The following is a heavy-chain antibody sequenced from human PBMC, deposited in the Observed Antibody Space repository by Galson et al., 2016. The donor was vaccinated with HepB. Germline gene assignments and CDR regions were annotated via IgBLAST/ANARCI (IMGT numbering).Heavy chain of an antibody. Sequence: SLRLSCAASGFTFSSYAMHWVRQAPGKGLEWVAVISYDGGNKYYADSVKGRFTISRDNSKNTLYLQMNSLRAEDTALYYCARVSRRAEVYWDQGTLVTVSS. CDR3: ARVSRRAEVY. J-gene: IGHJ4*02. CDR2: ISYDGGNK. CDR1: GFTFSSYA. V-gene: IGHV3-30-3*01.